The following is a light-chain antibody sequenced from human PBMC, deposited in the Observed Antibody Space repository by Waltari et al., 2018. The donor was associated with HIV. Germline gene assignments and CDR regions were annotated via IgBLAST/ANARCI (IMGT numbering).Light chain of an antibody. Sequence: QSVLTQPPSASGAPGQRVTISCSGRRSNIGSNPVSWYPQLPGTAPKLLISSNSQRPSGVPDRFSGSKSGSSASLAISGLQSEDESQYFCGAWDDSLKGFMFGGGTQLTVL. J-gene: IGLJ3*02. V-gene: IGLV1-44*01. CDR2: SNS. CDR3: GAWDDSLKGFM. CDR1: RSNIGSNP.